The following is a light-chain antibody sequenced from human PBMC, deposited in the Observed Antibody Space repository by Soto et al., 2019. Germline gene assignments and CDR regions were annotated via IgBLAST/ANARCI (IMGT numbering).Light chain of an antibody. CDR2: AAS. CDR3: QQYNNWWT. CDR1: ETVRSN. J-gene: IGKJ1*01. V-gene: IGKV3D-15*01. Sequence: RVITESPDTLSVSPGARATPSGRASETVRSNLAWYQQKPGQAPRLRIYAASTRATGIPARFIGNGSGTEFTLTISSMQSEDFAVYYCQQYNNWWTFGQGTKVDI.